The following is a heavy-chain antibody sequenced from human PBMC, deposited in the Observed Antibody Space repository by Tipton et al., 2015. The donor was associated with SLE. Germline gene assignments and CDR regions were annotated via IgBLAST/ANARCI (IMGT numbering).Heavy chain of an antibody. CDR3: ARISVDTTMAQRVDYGMDV. J-gene: IGHJ6*02. CDR1: GGSISSDY. CDR2: IFYTGST. Sequence: LRLSCTVSGGSISSDYWTWIRQPPGKGLEWIGSIFYTGSTTYNPSLKSRLTMSVDTPKNQFSLKLTSVTAADTAVYYCARISVDTTMAQRVDYGMDVWSQGTTVTVSS. V-gene: IGHV4-59*01. D-gene: IGHD5-18*01.